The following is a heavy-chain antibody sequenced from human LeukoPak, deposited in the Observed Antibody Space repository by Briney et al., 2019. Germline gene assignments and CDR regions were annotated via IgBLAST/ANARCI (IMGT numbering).Heavy chain of an antibody. Sequence: SETLSLTCTVSGGSVSSYYLSWIRQPAGKGLEWIGHIYSSGITNYNPPLKSRVTISLDKSKNQFSLKLSSVTAADTAIYYCARDPSYYYALGDTWGQGTMVTVSS. CDR1: GGSVSSYY. V-gene: IGHV4-4*07. CDR3: ARDPSYYYALGDT. J-gene: IGHJ3*02. CDR2: IYSSGIT. D-gene: IGHD3-10*01.